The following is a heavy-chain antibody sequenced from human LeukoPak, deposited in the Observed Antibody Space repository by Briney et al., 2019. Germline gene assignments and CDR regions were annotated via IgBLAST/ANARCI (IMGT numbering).Heavy chain of an antibody. CDR3: ARWTGSSGSVDY. V-gene: IGHV4-59*01. Sequence: SETLSLTCTVSGGSIGNFFWSWIRQSPGEGLEWIGFIYENGRTSYNPSLKSRVTISVDTSKNQFSLKLSSVTAADTAVYYCARWTGSSGSVDYWGQGTLVTVSS. D-gene: IGHD6-19*01. J-gene: IGHJ4*02. CDR2: IYENGRT. CDR1: GGSIGNFF.